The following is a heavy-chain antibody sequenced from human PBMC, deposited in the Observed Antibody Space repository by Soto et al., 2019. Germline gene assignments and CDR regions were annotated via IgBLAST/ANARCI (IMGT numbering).Heavy chain of an antibody. CDR3: TTGSVEGV. CDR1: DFSISNAW. J-gene: IGHJ6*02. D-gene: IGHD2-15*01. V-gene: IGHV3-15*07. Sequence: EVQLVESGGGLVKPGGSLRLSCAASDFSISNAWMNWARQAPGKGLEWVGRIKTRSEGEATDYAAPLKDRFTISRDDSKNTLFLQMNSLKTEDTAVYYCTTGSVEGVWGQGATVIVSS. CDR2: IKTRSEGEAT.